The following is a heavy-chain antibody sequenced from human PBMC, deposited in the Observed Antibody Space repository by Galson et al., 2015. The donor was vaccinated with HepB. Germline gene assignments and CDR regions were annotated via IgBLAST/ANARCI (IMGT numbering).Heavy chain of an antibody. CDR3: ARLPYDFWSGYPYNWFDP. CDR2: ISAYNGNT. V-gene: IGHV1-18*01. D-gene: IGHD3-3*01. Sequence: VKVSCKASGYTFTSYGISWVRQAPGQGLEWMGWISAYNGNTNYAQKLQGRVTMTTDTSTSTAYMELRSLRSDDTAVYYCARLPYDFWSGYPYNWFDPWGQGTLVTVSS. CDR1: GYTFTSYG. J-gene: IGHJ5*02.